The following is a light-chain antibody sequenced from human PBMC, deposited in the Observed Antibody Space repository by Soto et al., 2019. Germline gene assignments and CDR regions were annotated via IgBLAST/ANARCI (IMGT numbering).Light chain of an antibody. CDR3: SSYATGDNYV. CDR2: EVT. CDR1: SSDVGGYNH. Sequence: HSALTQPPSASGSPGQSVTISCTGTSSDVGGYNHVSWYQQHPGKAPKVVIYEVTKRPSGVPDRFSGSKSGNTASLTVSGLQAEDEADYYCSSYATGDNYVFGSGTKVTVL. V-gene: IGLV2-8*01. J-gene: IGLJ1*01.